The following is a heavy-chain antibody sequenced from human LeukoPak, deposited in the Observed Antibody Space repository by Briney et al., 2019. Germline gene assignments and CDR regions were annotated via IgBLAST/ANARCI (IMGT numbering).Heavy chain of an antibody. CDR3: ARGFRHYDP. CDR2: INHSGST. Sequence: SETLSLTCAVYGGSFSDYYWSWIRQPPGKGLEWIGEINHSGSTNYNPSLKSRVTISVDTSKNQFSLKLSSVTAADTAVYYCARGFRHYDPWGQGTLVTVSS. CDR1: GGSFSDYY. D-gene: IGHD3-10*01. V-gene: IGHV4-34*01. J-gene: IGHJ5*02.